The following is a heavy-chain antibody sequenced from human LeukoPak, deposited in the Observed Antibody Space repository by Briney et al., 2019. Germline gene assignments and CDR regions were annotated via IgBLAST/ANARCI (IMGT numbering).Heavy chain of an antibody. CDR3: ASERPYSSSWYVDY. CDR2: INHSGST. V-gene: IGHV4-34*01. J-gene: IGHJ4*02. Sequence: SETLSLTCAVYGGSFSGYYWSWIRQPPGKGLEWIGEINHSGSTNYNPSLKSRVTISVDTSKNQFSLKLSSVTAADTAVYYCASERPYSSSWYVDYWGQGTLVTVSS. CDR1: GGSFSGYY. D-gene: IGHD6-13*01.